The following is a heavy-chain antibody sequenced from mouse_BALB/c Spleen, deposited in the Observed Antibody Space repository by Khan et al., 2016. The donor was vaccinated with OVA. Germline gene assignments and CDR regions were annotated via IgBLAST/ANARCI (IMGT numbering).Heavy chain of an antibody. CDR1: GFNIKDTY. Sequence: EVELVESGAELVKPGASVKLSCTASGFNIKDTYMHWVKQRPEQGLEWIGRIDPANGNTKYDPKFQGKATITADTSSNTAYLQLSSLTSEDTAVYYCARSSYGYYDARVYWGQGTSVTVAS. CDR3: ARSSYGYYDARVY. D-gene: IGHD1-2*01. J-gene: IGHJ4*01. CDR2: IDPANGNT. V-gene: IGHV14-3*02.